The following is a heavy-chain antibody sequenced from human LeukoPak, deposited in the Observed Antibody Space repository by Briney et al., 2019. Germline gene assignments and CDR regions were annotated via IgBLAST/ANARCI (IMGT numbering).Heavy chain of an antibody. J-gene: IGHJ4*02. Sequence: GASVKVSCKTSGYTFTDYYIKWVRQAPGQGLGWMGWINPNRGGTNYARKFQGRVTMTRDTSISTAYIELSRLRSDDTAVYYCAARRGYSSGWYSDDYWGQGTLVTVSS. CDR2: INPNRGGT. D-gene: IGHD6-19*01. CDR3: AARRGYSSGWYSDDY. CDR1: GYTFTDYY. V-gene: IGHV1-2*02.